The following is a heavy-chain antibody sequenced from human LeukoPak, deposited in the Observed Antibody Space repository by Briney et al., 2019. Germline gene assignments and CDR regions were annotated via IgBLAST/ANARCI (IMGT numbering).Heavy chain of an antibody. CDR2: ISSGSSSI. D-gene: IGHD3-9*01. V-gene: IGHV3-48*04. J-gene: IGHJ4*02. Sequence: GGSLRLSCAASGFTFSSYTMNWVRQAPGKRLEWVSYISSGSSSIYYADSVKGRFTISRDSAKNSLYLQMNSLRVEDTAVYYCARDRAREGRAEYYDILTGYSDYWGQGTLVTVSS. CDR3: ARDRAREGRAEYYDILTGYSDY. CDR1: GFTFSSYT.